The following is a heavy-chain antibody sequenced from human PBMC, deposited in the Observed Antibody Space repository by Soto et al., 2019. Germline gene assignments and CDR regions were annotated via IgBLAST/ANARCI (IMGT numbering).Heavy chain of an antibody. V-gene: IGHV1-69*13. CDR3: AKDFYVWGYKIGYPLEY. Sequence: GASVKVSCKASGYTFTSYGISWVRQAPGQGLEWMGGIIPIFGTANYAQKFQGRVTITADESTSTAYMELSSLRSEDTAVYYCAKDFYVWGYKIGYPLEYWGPGTPVTVSS. CDR1: GYTFTSYG. D-gene: IGHD3-10*02. CDR2: IIPIFGTA. J-gene: IGHJ4*02.